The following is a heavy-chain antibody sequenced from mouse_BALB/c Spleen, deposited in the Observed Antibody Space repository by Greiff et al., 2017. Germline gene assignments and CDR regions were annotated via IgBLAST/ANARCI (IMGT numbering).Heavy chain of an antibody. CDR1: GYSITSDYA. CDR2: ISYSGST. V-gene: IGHV3-2*02. CDR3: ARRGLLWYPFDY. Sequence: EVKLMESGPGLVKPSQSLSLTCTVTGYSITSDYAWNWIRQFPGNKLEWMGYISYSGSTSYNPSLKSRISITRDTSKNQFFLQLNSVTTEDTATYYCARRGLLWYPFDYWGQGTTLTVSS. J-gene: IGHJ2*01. D-gene: IGHD2-1*01.